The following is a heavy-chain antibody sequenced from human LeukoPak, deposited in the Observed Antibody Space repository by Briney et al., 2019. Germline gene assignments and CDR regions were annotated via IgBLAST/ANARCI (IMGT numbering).Heavy chain of an antibody. Sequence: GGSLRLSRAASGFTFSSYVMSWVRQAPGKGLEWVSAISGSGGSTYYADSVKGRFTISRDNSKNTLYLQMNSLRAEDPAVYYCAKGRSGYSPYYFDYWGQGTLVTVSS. J-gene: IGHJ4*02. CDR2: ISGSGGST. D-gene: IGHD3-22*01. CDR1: GFTFSSYV. CDR3: AKGRSGYSPYYFDY. V-gene: IGHV3-23*01.